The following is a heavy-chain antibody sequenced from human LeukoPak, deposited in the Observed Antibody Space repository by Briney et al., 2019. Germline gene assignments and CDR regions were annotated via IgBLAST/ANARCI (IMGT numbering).Heavy chain of an antibody. CDR1: GGSISSGSYY. V-gene: IGHV4-61*02. Sequence: SETLSLTCTVSGGSISSGSYYWSWIRQPAGKGLEWIGRIYTSGSTNYSPSLKSRVTISVATSKNQFSLKLSSVTAADTAVYYCARGSRSSSSSRRYYYYYYMDVWGKGTTVTVSS. D-gene: IGHD6-6*01. CDR3: ARGSRSSSSSRRYYYYYYMDV. CDR2: IYTSGST. J-gene: IGHJ6*03.